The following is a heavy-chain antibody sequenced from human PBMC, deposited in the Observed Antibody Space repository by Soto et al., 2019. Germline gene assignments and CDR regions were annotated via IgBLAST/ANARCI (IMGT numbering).Heavy chain of an antibody. CDR2: ISYDGSNK. CDR3: AKEHRSLSAAAGYYYYYGMDV. D-gene: IGHD6-13*01. V-gene: IGHV3-30*18. Sequence: PGGSLRLSCVVSGFTFYTYGMHWVRQAPGKGLEWVAVISYDGSNKYYADSVNGRFTISRDHSRNTLFLQMSSLRTEDTAVYYCAKEHRSLSAAAGYYYYYGMDVWGRGTTVTVSS. CDR1: GFTFYTYG. J-gene: IGHJ6*02.